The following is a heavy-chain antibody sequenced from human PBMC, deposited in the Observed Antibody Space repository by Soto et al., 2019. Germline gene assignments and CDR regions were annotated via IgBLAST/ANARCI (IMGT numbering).Heavy chain of an antibody. CDR3: AWAYCGGDCYTNWFAP. Sequence: ASVKVSCKASGYTVTSYGISWVRQAPGQGLEWMGWISAYNGNTNYAQKLQGRVTMTTDTSTSTAYMELRSLRSDDTAVYYCAWAYCGGDCYTNWFAPWGQGTLVTVSS. CDR1: GYTVTSYG. D-gene: IGHD2-21*02. CDR2: ISAYNGNT. V-gene: IGHV1-18*04. J-gene: IGHJ5*02.